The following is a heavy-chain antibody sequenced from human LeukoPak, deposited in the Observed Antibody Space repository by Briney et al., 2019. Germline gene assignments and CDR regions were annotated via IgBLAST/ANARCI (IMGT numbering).Heavy chain of an antibody. CDR1: GGSISSSGDH. CDR2: IYYSGST. CDR3: ARRNDFGI. J-gene: IGHJ3*02. Sequence: PSETLSLTCTVSGGSISSSGDHWNWIRQPPGKGLEWIGYIYYSGSTNYNPSLKSRVTISIDTSKNQFSLKLTSVTAAGTAVYYCARRNDFGIWGQGTMVTVSS. V-gene: IGHV4-61*05.